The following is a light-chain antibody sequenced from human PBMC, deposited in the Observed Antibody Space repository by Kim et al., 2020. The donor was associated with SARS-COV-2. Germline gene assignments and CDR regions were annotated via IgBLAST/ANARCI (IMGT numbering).Light chain of an antibody. V-gene: IGLV2-14*03. CDR1: DDDIGYFDY. Sequence: GQSISISCTGTDDDIGYFDYVAWYQQRPGKAPKLMIYDVSNRPSGVSDRFSGSKSDNTASLTISGLRAEDEADYYCCSYTTSSTLVFGGGTQLTVL. J-gene: IGLJ3*02. CDR2: DVS. CDR3: CSYTTSSTLV.